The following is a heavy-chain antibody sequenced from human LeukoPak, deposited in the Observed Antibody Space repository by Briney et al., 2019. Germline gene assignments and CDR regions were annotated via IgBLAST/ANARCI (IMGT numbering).Heavy chain of an antibody. CDR3: ARDYGGNSASGY. V-gene: IGHV1-8*03. CDR1: GYTLTSYD. J-gene: IGHJ4*02. Sequence: ASVKVSCRASGYTLTSYDINWVRQATGQGLEWMGWMNPNSGNTGYAQKFQGRVTITRNTSISTAYMELSSLRSEDTAVYYCARDYGGNSASGYWGQGTLVTVSS. D-gene: IGHD4-23*01. CDR2: MNPNSGNT.